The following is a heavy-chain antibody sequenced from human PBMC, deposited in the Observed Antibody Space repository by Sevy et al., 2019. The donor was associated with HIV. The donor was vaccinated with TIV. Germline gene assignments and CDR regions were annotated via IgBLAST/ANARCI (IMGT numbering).Heavy chain of an antibody. D-gene: IGHD2-8*01. J-gene: IGHJ4*01. Sequence: GGSLRLSCAASGFTFSKYSMSWVRQPPGKGLEWVSTLSFGCGEINYADSVKGRFTISRDNSKSSVYLQMNNLRPEDTAVYYCAREGCTNPHVYWGHGTLVTVSS. V-gene: IGHV3-23*01. CDR2: LSFGCGEI. CDR3: AREGCTNPHVY. CDR1: GFTFSKYS.